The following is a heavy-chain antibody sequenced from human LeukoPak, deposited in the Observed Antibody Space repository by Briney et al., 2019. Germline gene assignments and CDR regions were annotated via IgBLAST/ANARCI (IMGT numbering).Heavy chain of an antibody. CDR2: ISSSGSTI. CDR1: GFTFSDYY. V-gene: IGHV3-11*04. Sequence: GGSLRLSCAASGFTFSDYYMSWIRQAPGKGLEWVSYISSSGSTIYYADSVKGRFTISRDNAKNSLYLQMNSLRAEDTAVYYCARDETYGDYWRPCDYWGQGTLVTVSS. J-gene: IGHJ4*02. CDR3: ARDETYGDYWRPCDY. D-gene: IGHD4-17*01.